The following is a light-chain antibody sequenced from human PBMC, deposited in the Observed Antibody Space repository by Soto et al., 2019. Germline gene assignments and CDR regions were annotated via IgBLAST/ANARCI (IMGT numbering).Light chain of an antibody. CDR1: QSITSY. Sequence: DIQMTQSPSSLSASVGDTVTITCRASQSITSYLNWYQHKPGKAPKLLIYAAFSLQSGVPSRFSGSGSGTEFTLTISSLQPEDFATYYCQQSYSSPGMYTFGQGTKVDIK. CDR2: AAF. CDR3: QQSYSSPGMYT. J-gene: IGKJ2*01. V-gene: IGKV1-39*01.